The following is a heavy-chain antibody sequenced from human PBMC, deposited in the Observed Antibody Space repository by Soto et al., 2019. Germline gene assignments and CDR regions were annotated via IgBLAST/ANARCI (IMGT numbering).Heavy chain of an antibody. J-gene: IGHJ6*02. D-gene: IGHD4-4*01. Sequence: GGSLRLSCAASGFTFSSYSMNWVRQAPGKGLEWVSSISSSSSYIYYADSVKGRFTISRDNAKNSLYLQMNSLGAEDTAVYYCARDLFSNYYYYGMDVWGQGTTVTVSS. CDR1: GFTFSSYS. CDR2: ISSSSSYI. V-gene: IGHV3-21*01. CDR3: ARDLFSNYYYYGMDV.